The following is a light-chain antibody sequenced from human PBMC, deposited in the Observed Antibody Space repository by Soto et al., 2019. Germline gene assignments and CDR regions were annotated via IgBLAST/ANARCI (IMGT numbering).Light chain of an antibody. CDR1: SNDIGTYNL. Sequence: QSVLTQPGSLSGSPGQSITISCSGTSNDIGTYNLVSWYQQHPGKAPKLIIFEGSRLPSGVSSRFSGSKSANTASLTISGLRPEDEADYYCSSYAGSNILVVFGGGTKVTVL. CDR3: SSYAGSNILVV. J-gene: IGLJ2*01. CDR2: EGS. V-gene: IGLV2-23*01.